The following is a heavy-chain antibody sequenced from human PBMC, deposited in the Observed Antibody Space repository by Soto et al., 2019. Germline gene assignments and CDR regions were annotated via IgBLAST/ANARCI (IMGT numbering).Heavy chain of an antibody. CDR3: ARWGLSSGYYYWFAP. V-gene: IGHV4-31*02. J-gene: IGHJ5*02. CDR1: GGSISSGGYY. D-gene: IGHD3-22*01. CDR2: IYYSGST. Sequence: TVSGGSISSGGYYWSWIRQHPGKGLEWIGYIYYSGSTYYNPSLKSRVTISVDTSKNQFSLKLSSVTAADTAVYYCARWGLSSGYYYWFAPWGQGTLVTVSS.